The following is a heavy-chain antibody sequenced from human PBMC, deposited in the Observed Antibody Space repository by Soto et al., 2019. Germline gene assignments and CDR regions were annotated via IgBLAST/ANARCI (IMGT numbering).Heavy chain of an antibody. V-gene: IGHV3-23*01. CDR1: GFTFSSYA. D-gene: IGHD6-13*01. Sequence: EVQLLESGGGLVQPGGSLRLSCAASGFTFSSYAMSWVRQAPGKGLEWVSAISGSGGSTYYADSVKGRFTISRDNSKNTLYLQMNSLRAEDTAVYYCAKDRINGWIAAPNWFDPWGQGTLVTVSS. CDR3: AKDRINGWIAAPNWFDP. J-gene: IGHJ5*02. CDR2: ISGSGGST.